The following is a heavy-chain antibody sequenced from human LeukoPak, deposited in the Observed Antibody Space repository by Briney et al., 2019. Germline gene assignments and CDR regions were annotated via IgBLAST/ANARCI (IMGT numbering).Heavy chain of an antibody. CDR1: GGSFSGYY. D-gene: IGHD2-2*01. CDR3: ARGPIRYCSSTSCYYYYYYGMDV. CDR2: INHSGST. V-gene: IGHV4-34*01. J-gene: IGHJ6*02. Sequence: PSETLSLTCAVYGGSFSGYYWSWIRQPPGKGLEWIGEINHSGSTNYNPSLKSRVTISVDTSKNQFSLKLSSVTAADTAVYYCARGPIRYCSSTSCYYYYYYGMDVWGQGTTVTVSS.